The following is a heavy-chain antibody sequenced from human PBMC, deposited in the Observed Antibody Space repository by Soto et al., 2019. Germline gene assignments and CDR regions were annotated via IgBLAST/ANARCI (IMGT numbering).Heavy chain of an antibody. CDR1: GFTFSNAW. D-gene: IGHD3-10*01. J-gene: IGHJ6*03. V-gene: IGHV3-15*01. CDR2: IKSKTDGETT. CDR3: TTDTVGQFLWFENLATTNNMDV. Sequence: PGGSLRLSCAGSGFTFSNAWMSWVRQAPGKGLEWVGRIKSKTDGETTTYAAPVKARFIISRDDSKNTLYLQMNSLITEDTAVYFCTTDTVGQFLWFENLATTNNMDVWGKGTTVTVSS.